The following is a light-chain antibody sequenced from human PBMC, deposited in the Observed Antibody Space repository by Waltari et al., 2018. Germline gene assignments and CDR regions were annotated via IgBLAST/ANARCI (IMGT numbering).Light chain of an antibody. CDR2: DVT. Sequence: QSAPTQPASVSGSPGQSITISCTGTNSDVGRYNLVSWYQQHPDKAPKLIIYDVTERPSGISDRLSGSKSVNTASLTISGLQAEDEADYYCCSYAGSFTLVFGGGTKLTVL. V-gene: IGLV2-23*02. J-gene: IGLJ3*02. CDR3: CSYAGSFTLV. CDR1: NSDVGRYNL.